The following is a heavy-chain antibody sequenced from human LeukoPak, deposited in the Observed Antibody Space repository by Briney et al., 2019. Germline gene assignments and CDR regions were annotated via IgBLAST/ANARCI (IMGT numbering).Heavy chain of an antibody. Sequence: SETLSLTCTVSGGSISSGSYYWSWIRQPAGKGLEWIGRIYTSGSTNYNPSLKSRVTISVDTSKYQFSLKLSSVTAADTAVYYCARITAAKQDAFDIWGQGTMVTVSS. J-gene: IGHJ3*02. V-gene: IGHV4-61*02. CDR3: ARITAAKQDAFDI. D-gene: IGHD2-2*01. CDR2: IYTSGST. CDR1: GGSISSGSYY.